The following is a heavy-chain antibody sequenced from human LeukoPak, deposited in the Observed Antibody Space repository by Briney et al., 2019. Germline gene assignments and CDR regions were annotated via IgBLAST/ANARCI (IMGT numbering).Heavy chain of an antibody. Sequence: GASVKVSCKASGYTFTCYYMHWVRQAPGQGLEWMGWINPNSGGTNYAQKFQGWVTMTRDTSISTAYMELSRLRSDDTAVYYCARGPYYDILTGHPYYFDYWGQGTLVTVSS. V-gene: IGHV1-2*04. CDR3: ARGPYYDILTGHPYYFDY. CDR1: GYTFTCYY. J-gene: IGHJ4*02. CDR2: INPNSGGT. D-gene: IGHD3-9*01.